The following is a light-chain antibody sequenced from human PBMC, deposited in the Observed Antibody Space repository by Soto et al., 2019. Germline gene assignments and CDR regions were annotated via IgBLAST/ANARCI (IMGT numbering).Light chain of an antibody. CDR3: QKYNSVPS. CDR2: AAS. V-gene: IGKV1-27*01. CDR1: QGIRNY. J-gene: IGKJ4*01. Sequence: DIQMTQSPSSLSASVGDRVTISCRASQGIRNYVAWYQQRPGKVPKLLIYAASTLQSGVPSRFSGSGSGTDFTLTISSLQPEEVATDYCQKYNSVPSFGGGTKVEIK.